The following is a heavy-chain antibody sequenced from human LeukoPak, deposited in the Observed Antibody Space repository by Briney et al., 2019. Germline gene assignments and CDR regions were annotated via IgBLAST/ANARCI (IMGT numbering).Heavy chain of an antibody. CDR2: INPSGGST. V-gene: IGHV1-46*01. CDR1: GYTFTSYY. Sequence: ASLKVSCKASGYTFTSYYMHWVRQAPGQGLEWMGIINPSGGSTSYAQKFQGRVTMTRDMSTSTVYMELSSLRSEDTAVYYCAREGDFWNDAHWFDPWGQGTLVTVSS. CDR3: AREGDFWNDAHWFDP. D-gene: IGHD3-3*01. J-gene: IGHJ5*02.